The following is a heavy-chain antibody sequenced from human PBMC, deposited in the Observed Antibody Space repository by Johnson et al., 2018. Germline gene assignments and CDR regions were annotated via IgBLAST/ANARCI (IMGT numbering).Heavy chain of an antibody. Sequence: VRLVESGGGLVEPGGSLRLCCVASGFTFSRFWMSWVRQAPGQGLDWVATIKDAGGQTSTVDSVRGRLIISRDNAKNSLYLQMNRLRDNDTAVYYCTGDYGRLWAFDSWVQGTMVTVSS. V-gene: IGHV3-7*01. CDR2: IKDAGGQT. J-gene: IGHJ3*02. CDR1: GFTFSRFW. D-gene: IGHD3-10*01. CDR3: TGDYGRLWAFDS.